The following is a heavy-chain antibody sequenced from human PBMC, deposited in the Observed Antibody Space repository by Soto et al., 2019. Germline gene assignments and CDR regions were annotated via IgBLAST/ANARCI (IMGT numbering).Heavy chain of an antibody. Sequence: QVQLVESGGGVVQPGRSLRLSCAASGFTFSSYAMHWVRQAPGKGLEWVAVISYDGSNKYYADSVKGRFTISRDNSKNTLYLQMNSLRAEDTAVYYCASIVVVVAARGDYWGQGTLVTVSS. J-gene: IGHJ4*02. CDR1: GFTFSSYA. CDR3: ASIVVVVAARGDY. V-gene: IGHV3-30-3*01. D-gene: IGHD2-15*01. CDR2: ISYDGSNK.